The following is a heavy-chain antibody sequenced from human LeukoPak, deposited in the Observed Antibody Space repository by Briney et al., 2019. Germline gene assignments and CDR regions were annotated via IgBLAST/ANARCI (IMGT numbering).Heavy chain of an antibody. CDR1: RGSISSYH. D-gene: IGHD2-21*02. V-gene: IGHV4-4*07. J-gene: IGHJ4*02. Sequence: PSETLSLTCTVFRGSISSYHWNWIRQPAGKGLEWIGRIYTSGSTTCNPSLKSRVTISVDKSKNQFSLKLRSVTPADTAVYYCAREGDYYFDYWGQGTLVTVSS. CDR3: AREGDYYFDY. CDR2: IYTSGST.